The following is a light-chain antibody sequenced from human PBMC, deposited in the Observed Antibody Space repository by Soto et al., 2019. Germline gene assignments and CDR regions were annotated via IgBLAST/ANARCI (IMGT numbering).Light chain of an antibody. CDR1: SSNIGAGYD. CDR2: GNS. J-gene: IGLJ1*01. V-gene: IGLV1-40*01. Sequence: QLVLTQPPSVSGAPGQRVTISCTGRSSNIGAGYDVHWYQQLPGTAPKLLIYGNSNRPSGVPDRFSGSKSGTSASLAITGLQAEDEADYYCQSYDSSLSALYVFGTGTKVTVL. CDR3: QSYDSSLSALYV.